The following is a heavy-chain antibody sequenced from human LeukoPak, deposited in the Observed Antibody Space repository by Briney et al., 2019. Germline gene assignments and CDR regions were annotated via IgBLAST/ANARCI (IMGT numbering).Heavy chain of an antibody. CDR1: GFTFSDYY. J-gene: IGHJ1*01. D-gene: IGHD6-19*01. Sequence: PGGSLRLSCAAPGFTFSDYYMSWIRQAPGKGLEWVSYISSSGSTIYCADSVKGRFTISRDNAKNSLYLQMNSLRAEDTAVYYCARDQSIAVAGTFELDFQHWGQGTLVTVSS. V-gene: IGHV3-11*01. CDR3: ARDQSIAVAGTFELDFQH. CDR2: ISSSGSTI.